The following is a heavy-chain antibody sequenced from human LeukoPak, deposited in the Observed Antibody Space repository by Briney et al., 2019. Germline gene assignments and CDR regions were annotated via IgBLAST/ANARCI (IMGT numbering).Heavy chain of an antibody. V-gene: IGHV4-61*09. Sequence: SETLSLTCTVSGGSIRSGSYYWSWIRQPAGKGLEWIGHIYTRGTTNYNPSVKSRVPVSLDTSKNQISLKLSSVTAADTAIYYCARVYTVMGATTVDHYHYYMDVWGKGTTVTVSS. CDR2: IYTRGTT. CDR1: GGSIRSGSYY. J-gene: IGHJ6*03. D-gene: IGHD5-18*01. CDR3: ARVYTVMGATTVDHYHYYMDV.